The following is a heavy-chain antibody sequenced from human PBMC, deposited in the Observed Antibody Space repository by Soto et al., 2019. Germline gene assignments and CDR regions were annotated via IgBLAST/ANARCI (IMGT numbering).Heavy chain of an antibody. Sequence: PSETLSLTCTVSGGSISSYYWSWIRQPPGKGLEWIGYIYYSGSTNYNPSLKSRVTISVDTSKNQFSLKLSSVTAADTAVYYCARVLLFLEWLPPPDYYGRDVWGQGNTVTVCS. CDR2: IYYSGST. V-gene: IGHV4-59*01. CDR3: ARVLLFLEWLPPPDYYGRDV. D-gene: IGHD3-3*01. J-gene: IGHJ6*02. CDR1: GGSISSYY.